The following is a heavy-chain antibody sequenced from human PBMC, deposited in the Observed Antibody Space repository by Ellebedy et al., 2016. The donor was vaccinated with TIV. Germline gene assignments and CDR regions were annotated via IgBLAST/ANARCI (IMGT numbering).Heavy chain of an antibody. CDR1: GGSFSGYY. CDR2: INHSGST. CDR3: ARGGLSSGWTYYYYYGMDV. D-gene: IGHD6-19*01. Sequence: MPSETLSLTCAVYGGSFSGYYWSWIRQPPGKGLEWIGEINHSGSTNYNPPLKSRVPISVDTSKNQFSLKLSSVTAADTAVYYCARGGLSSGWTYYYYYGMDVWGQGTTVTVSS. J-gene: IGHJ6*02. V-gene: IGHV4-34*01.